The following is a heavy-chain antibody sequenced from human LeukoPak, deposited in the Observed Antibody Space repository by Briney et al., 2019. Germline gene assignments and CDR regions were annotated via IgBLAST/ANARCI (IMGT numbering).Heavy chain of an antibody. CDR2: IIPIFGTA. Sequence: SVKVSCKASGGTFSSYAISWVRQAPGQGLEWMGGIIPIFGTANYAQKFQGRVTITADESTSTACMELSSLRSEDTAVYYCARDMHSSGWYRNAFDIWGQGTMVTVSS. CDR3: ARDMHSSGWYRNAFDI. J-gene: IGHJ3*02. V-gene: IGHV1-69*13. CDR1: GGTFSSYA. D-gene: IGHD6-19*01.